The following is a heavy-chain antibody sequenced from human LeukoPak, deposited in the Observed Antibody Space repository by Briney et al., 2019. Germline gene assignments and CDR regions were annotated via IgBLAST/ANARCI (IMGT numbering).Heavy chain of an antibody. V-gene: IGHV1-2*02. J-gene: IGHJ4*02. CDR3: ARALLWFGEPSHIDY. CDR2: INPNSGGT. Sequence: ASVKVSCKASGYTFTGYYMHWVRQAPGQGLEWMGWINPNSGGTYYTQKFQGRVTMTRDTSISTAYMELSRLRSDDTAVYYCARALLWFGEPSHIDYWGQGTLVTASS. CDR1: GYTFTGYY. D-gene: IGHD3-10*01.